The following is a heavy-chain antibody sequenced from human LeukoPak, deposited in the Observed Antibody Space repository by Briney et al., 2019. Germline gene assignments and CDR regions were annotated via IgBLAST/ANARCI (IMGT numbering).Heavy chain of an antibody. CDR1: GYTFTGYY. CDR3: ARSVTYYDFWSGYSASPQLDY. J-gene: IGHJ4*02. V-gene: IGHV1-2*02. CDR2: INPNSGGT. D-gene: IGHD3-3*01. Sequence: ASVKVSCKASGYTFTGYYMHWVRQAPGQGLEWMGWINPNSGGTNYAQKFQGRVTMTRDTSISTAYMELSRLRSDDTAVYYCARSVTYYDFWSGYSASPQLDYWGQGTLVTVSS.